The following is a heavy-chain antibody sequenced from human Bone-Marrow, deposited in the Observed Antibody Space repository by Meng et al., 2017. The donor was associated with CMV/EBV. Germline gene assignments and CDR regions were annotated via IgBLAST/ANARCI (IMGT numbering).Heavy chain of an antibody. CDR3: VKDTSGWYGVH. D-gene: IGHD6-19*01. CDR1: GFTFSDYY. CDR2: ISNSGTDI. V-gene: IGHV3-11*01. Sequence: GGSRSLSCAAAGFTFSDYYLGWVRLSPGKWLEWVGYISNSGTDIYYAGSVKGRFTISRDNAKNSPYMQMNSLRVEDTAVYYCVKDTSGWYGVHWGQGTMVTVSS. J-gene: IGHJ4*02.